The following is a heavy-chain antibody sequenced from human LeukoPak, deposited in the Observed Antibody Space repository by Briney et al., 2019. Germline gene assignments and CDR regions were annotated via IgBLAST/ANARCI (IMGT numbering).Heavy chain of an antibody. Sequence: GGSLRLSCAASGFTVSSNYMSWVRQAPGKGLEWVSVIYSCGSTYYADSVKGRFTISRDNSKNTLYLQMNSLRAEDTAVYYCAKANYYGSGSYIDYWGQGTLVTVSS. CDR1: GFTVSSNY. D-gene: IGHD3-10*01. CDR3: AKANYYGSGSYIDY. V-gene: IGHV3-53*01. J-gene: IGHJ4*02. CDR2: IYSCGST.